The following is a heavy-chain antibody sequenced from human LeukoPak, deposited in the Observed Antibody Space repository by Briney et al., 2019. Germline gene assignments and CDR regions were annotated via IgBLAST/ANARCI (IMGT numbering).Heavy chain of an antibody. CDR2: IYYSGST. D-gene: IGHD5-12*01. J-gene: IGHJ5*02. CDR1: GGSISNYH. CDR3: ARDPYSSGYYASFDP. Sequence: SETLSLTCTVSGGSISNYHWGWIRQSPGKGLEWIGYIYYSGSTNYNPSLKSRVTISVDTSKNQFSLKLSSVTAADTAVYYCARDPYSSGYYASFDPWGQGTLVTVSS. V-gene: IGHV4-59*01.